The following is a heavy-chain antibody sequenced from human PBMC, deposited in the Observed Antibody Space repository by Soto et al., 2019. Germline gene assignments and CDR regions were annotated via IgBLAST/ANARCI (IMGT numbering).Heavy chain of an antibody. CDR3: VAGQYFFDY. V-gene: IGHV3-30*03. CDR1: GFTFSSYG. D-gene: IGHD6-19*01. CDR2: ISYDGSNK. Sequence: GGSLRLSCAASGFTFSSYGMQWVRQAPGKGLEWVAVISYDGSNKYYADSVKDRLTISRDNSKSTLYLQMNSLRADDTAVYYCVAGQYFFDYCGQGTLVTVSS. J-gene: IGHJ4*02.